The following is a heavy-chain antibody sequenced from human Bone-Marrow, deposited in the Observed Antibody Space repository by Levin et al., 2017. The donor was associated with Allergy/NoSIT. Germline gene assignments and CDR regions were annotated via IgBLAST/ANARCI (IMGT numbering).Heavy chain of an antibody. CDR2: IYYSGST. D-gene: IGHD4-17*01. CDR3: ASLYGDYVRFDY. Sequence: SQTLSLTCTVSGGSISSSSYYWGWIRQPPGKGLEWLGSIYYSGSTYYNPSLKSRVTISVDTSKNHFSLKLSSVTAADTAVYYCASLYGDYVRFDYWGQGTLVTVSS. CDR1: GGSISSSSYY. J-gene: IGHJ4*02. V-gene: IGHV4-39*02.